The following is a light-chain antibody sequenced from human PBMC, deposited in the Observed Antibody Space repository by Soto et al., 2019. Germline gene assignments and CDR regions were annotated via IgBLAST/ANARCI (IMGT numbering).Light chain of an antibody. V-gene: IGKV3-11*01. CDR2: GAS. CDR3: QHRSSWPLT. J-gene: IGKJ4*01. CDR1: QSVSSY. Sequence: EIVLTQSPATLSLSPGERATLSCKASQSVSSYLAWYQQKPGQAPRLLIYGASSRATGIPDRFSGSGSGTDFTLTISRLETEDFAVYYCQHRSSWPLTFGGGTKVDIK.